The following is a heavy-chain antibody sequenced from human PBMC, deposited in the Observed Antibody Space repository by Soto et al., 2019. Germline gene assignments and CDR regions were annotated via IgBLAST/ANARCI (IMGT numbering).Heavy chain of an antibody. V-gene: IGHV3-23*01. Sequence: EVQLLESGGGLVQPGGSLRLSCAASGFTFSSYAMSWVRQAPGKGLEWVSANSGSGGSTYYADSVKGRFTISRDNSTNALYLQMNSLRAEDTAVYYCAKDSITNVYGASLDYWGQGTLVTVSS. CDR3: AKDSITNVYGASLDY. CDR2: NSGSGGST. D-gene: IGHD4-17*01. CDR1: GFTFSSYA. J-gene: IGHJ4*02.